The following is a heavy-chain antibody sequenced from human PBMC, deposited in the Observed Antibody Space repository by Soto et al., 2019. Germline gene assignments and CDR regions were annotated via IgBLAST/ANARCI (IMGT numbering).Heavy chain of an antibody. D-gene: IGHD4-17*01. CDR2: ITNGAGGRT. V-gene: IGHV3-23*01. J-gene: IGHJ4*02. CDR3: AKCRGGDYRDYYFDY. Sequence: PVGPLRRSCAASGFPVSCYAMTWIRPAPGKGLEWVSTITNGAGGRTYYADSVKGRFTISRDNSMNTLYLQLNTLRAEDTAVYYCAKCRGGDYRDYYFDYWGLGTLVTVSS. CDR1: GFPVSCYA.